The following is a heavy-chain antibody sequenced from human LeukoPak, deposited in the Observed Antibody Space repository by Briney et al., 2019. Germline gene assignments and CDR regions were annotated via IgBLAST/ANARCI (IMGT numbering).Heavy chain of an antibody. CDR1: GGSFSGYY. Sequence: PSETLSLTCAVYGGSFSGYYWSWIRQPPGKGLEWIGEINHSGSTNYNPSLKSRVTISVDTSKNQFSLKLSSVTAADTAVYYCARAREEMATSLYYFDYWGQGTLVTVSS. CDR3: ARAREEMATSLYYFDY. V-gene: IGHV4-34*01. D-gene: IGHD5-24*01. J-gene: IGHJ4*02. CDR2: INHSGST.